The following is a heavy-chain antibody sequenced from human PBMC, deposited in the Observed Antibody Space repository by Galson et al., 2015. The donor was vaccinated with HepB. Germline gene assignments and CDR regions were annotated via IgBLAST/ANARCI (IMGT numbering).Heavy chain of an antibody. CDR2: ITPLFGTP. CDR1: GDTFSRYA. CDR3: ARDRGNTWSFFDY. V-gene: IGHV1-69*13. Sequence: SVKVSCKASGDTFSRYAISWVRQAPGQGLEWMGGITPLFGTPNYAQKFQGRVTITADESTSTAYMELRNLRSEDTAVYYCARDRGNTWSFFDYWGQGILVTVSS. D-gene: IGHD6-13*01. J-gene: IGHJ4*02.